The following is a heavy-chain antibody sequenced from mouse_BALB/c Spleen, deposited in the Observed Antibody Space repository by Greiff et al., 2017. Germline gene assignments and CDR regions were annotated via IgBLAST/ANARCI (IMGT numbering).Heavy chain of an antibody. CDR2: IWGDGST. Sequence: VQLQQSGPGLVAPSQSLSITCTVSGFSLTGYGVNWVRQPPGKGLEWLGMIWGDGSTDYNSALKSRLSISKDNSKSQVFLKMNSLQTDDTARYYCARSFYDGYRYYYAMDYWGQGTSVTVSS. V-gene: IGHV2-6-7*01. J-gene: IGHJ4*01. D-gene: IGHD2-3*01. CDR1: GFSLTGYG. CDR3: ARSFYDGYRYYYAMDY.